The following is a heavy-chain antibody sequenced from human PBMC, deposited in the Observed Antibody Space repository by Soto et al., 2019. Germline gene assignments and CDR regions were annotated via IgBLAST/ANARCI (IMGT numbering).Heavy chain of an antibody. D-gene: IGHD6-13*01. CDR3: ARGQKGYSSSWYVD. J-gene: IGHJ4*02. Sequence: QVQLQQWGAGLLKPSETLSLTCAVYGGSFSGYYWSWIRQPPGKGLGWIGEINHVGGTNYNPSLKSRLTISVDTSKNQFSLKVNSVTAADTAVYYCARGQKGYSSSWYVDWGQGTPVTVSS. V-gene: IGHV4-34*01. CDR2: INHVGGT. CDR1: GGSFSGYY.